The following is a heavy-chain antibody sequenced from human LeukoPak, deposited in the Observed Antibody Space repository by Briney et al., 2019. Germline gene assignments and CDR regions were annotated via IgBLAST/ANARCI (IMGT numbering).Heavy chain of an antibody. V-gene: IGHV3-23*01. D-gene: IGHD2-2*01. J-gene: IGHJ4*02. CDR3: AKDQGQAVVPRRFDY. CDR2: IYYSGGNT. Sequence: PGGSLRLSCAASGFAFSTYAMRWVRQAPGKGLEWVSTIYYSGGNTYSADSVKGRFTISRDNAKNTLYLQMNSLRVEDTAVYYCAKDQGQAVVPRRFDYWGQGTLVTVSS. CDR1: GFAFSTYA.